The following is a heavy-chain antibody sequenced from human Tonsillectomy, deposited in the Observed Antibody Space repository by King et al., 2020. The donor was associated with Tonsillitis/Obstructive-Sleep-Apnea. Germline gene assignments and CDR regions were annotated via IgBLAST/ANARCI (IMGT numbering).Heavy chain of an antibody. CDR1: GFTFTSYS. CDR3: ARDSGTVAGNFDY. J-gene: IGHJ4*02. V-gene: IGHV3-21*01. D-gene: IGHD6-19*01. Sequence: VQLVESGGGLVKPGGSLRLSCAASGFTFTSYSINWVRQAPGKGLEWVSSISSSSSYIYYADSLKGRFTISRDNAKNSLYLQMNSLRAEDTAVYYWARDSGTVAGNFDYWGQGTLVTVSS. CDR2: ISSSSSYI.